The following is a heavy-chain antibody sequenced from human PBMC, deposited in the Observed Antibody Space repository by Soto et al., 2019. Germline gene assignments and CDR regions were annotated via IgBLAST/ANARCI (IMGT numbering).Heavy chain of an antibody. V-gene: IGHV3-30*03. CDR3: ARDDVLCDGGRCYGMDV. CDR2: ISYDGSNK. CDR1: GFTFSSYG. Sequence: GGSLRLSCAASGFTFSSYGMHWVRQAPGKGLEWVAVISYDGSNKYYADSVKGRFTISRDNSENTLHLQMDSLRVEDTAVYYFARDDVLCDGGRCYGMDVWGQGTTVTVSS. J-gene: IGHJ6*02. D-gene: IGHD2-15*01.